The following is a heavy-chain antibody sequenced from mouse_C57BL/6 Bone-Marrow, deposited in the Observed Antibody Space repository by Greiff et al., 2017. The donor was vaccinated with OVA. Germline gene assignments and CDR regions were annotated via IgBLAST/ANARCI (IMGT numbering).Heavy chain of an antibody. CDR2: IYPGDGDT. Sequence: QVQLQQSGAELVKPGASVKISCKASGYAFSSYWMNWVKQRPGQGLEWIGQIYPGDGDTNYNGKFKGKATLTADKSSSTAYMQLSSLTSEDSAVYFGANLYDGYDHWYFDVWGTGTTVTVSS. CDR3: ANLYDGYDHWYFDV. D-gene: IGHD2-2*01. V-gene: IGHV1-80*01. CDR1: GYAFSSYW. J-gene: IGHJ1*03.